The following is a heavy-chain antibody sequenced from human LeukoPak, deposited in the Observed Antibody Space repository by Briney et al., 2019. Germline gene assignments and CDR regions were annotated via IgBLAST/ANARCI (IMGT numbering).Heavy chain of an antibody. V-gene: IGHV4-59*01. CDR3: AGGIGYATSPADH. CDR1: GDSMKNYY. D-gene: IGHD6-13*01. J-gene: IGHJ5*02. Sequence: SETLSLTCTVSGDSMKNYYCAWIRQPPGKGLEWIGYIHDTRGTNYNPYLKSRVTMSLDTSKNHFSLSLKSVTAADTAVYFCAGGIGYATSPADHLGQGTLVIVSS. CDR2: IHDTRGT.